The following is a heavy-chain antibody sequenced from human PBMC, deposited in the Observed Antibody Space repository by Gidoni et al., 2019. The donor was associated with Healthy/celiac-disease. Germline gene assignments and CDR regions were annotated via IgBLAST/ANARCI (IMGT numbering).Heavy chain of an antibody. CDR1: GYTFTSSA. D-gene: IGHD4-17*01. V-gene: IGHV7-4-1*02. Sequence: QVQLVLSGSELKKPGASVKVSCKASGYTFTSSAMTWVRQAPGQGLEWMGWINTNTGNPTYAQGFTGRFVFSLDTSVSTAYLQISSLKAEDTAVYYCARDGRRVYGDYSFVDYWGQGTLVTVSS. CDR2: INTNTGNP. CDR3: ARDGRRVYGDYSFVDY. J-gene: IGHJ4*02.